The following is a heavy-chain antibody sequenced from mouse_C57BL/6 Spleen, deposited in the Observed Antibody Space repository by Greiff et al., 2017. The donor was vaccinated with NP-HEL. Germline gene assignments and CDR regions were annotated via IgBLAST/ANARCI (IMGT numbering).Heavy chain of an antibody. J-gene: IGHJ4*01. D-gene: IGHD2-1*01. V-gene: IGHV1-81*01. Sequence: QVQLQQSGAELARPGASVKLSCKASGYTFTSYGISWVKQRTGQGLEWIGEIYPRSGNTYYNEKFKGKATLTADKSSSTAYMELRSLTSEDSAVYFCARVRIYYGNYGRGAMDYWGQGTSVTVSS. CDR1: GYTFTSYG. CDR3: ARVRIYYGNYGRGAMDY. CDR2: IYPRSGNT.